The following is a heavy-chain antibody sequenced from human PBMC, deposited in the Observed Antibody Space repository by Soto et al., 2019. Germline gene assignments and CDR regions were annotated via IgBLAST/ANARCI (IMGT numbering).Heavy chain of an antibody. V-gene: IGHV3-30*04. CDR1: GFTFSDNP. J-gene: IGHJ4*02. Sequence: GGSLRLSCAASGFTFSDNPMNWVRLAPGKGLEWVAVIRSDGNTIHYADSVKGRFTFSRDNSRNTLYLQMSTLRVEDTAVYYCVREVAAYYFDYWGQGTLVTVSS. CDR3: VREVAAYYFDY. D-gene: IGHD6-19*01. CDR2: IRSDGNTI.